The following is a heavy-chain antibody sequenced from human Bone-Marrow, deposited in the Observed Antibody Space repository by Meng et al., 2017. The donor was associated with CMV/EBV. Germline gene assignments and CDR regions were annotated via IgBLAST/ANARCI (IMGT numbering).Heavy chain of an antibody. CDR1: GLSFSNAW. D-gene: IGHD1-26*01. J-gene: IGHJ4*02. CDR3: TTESRYTGSRVPDY. CDR2: IKSKTDGGTT. Sequence: GLSFSNAWRSWVRQAPGKGLEWVGRIKSKTDGGTTDSAAPVKGRFIISRDDSKNTLYLQMNSLKTEDTAVYYCTTESRYTGSRVPDYWGQGTLVTVSS. V-gene: IGHV3-15*01.